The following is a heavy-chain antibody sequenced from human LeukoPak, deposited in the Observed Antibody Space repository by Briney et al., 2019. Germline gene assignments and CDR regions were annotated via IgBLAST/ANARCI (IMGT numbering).Heavy chain of an antibody. V-gene: IGHV3-11*04. CDR1: GFTFSDYS. D-gene: IGHD4-23*01. J-gene: IGHJ3*02. CDR2: ISSSTNTI. CDR3: ARGGYGANDDAFDI. Sequence: GGSLRLSCAVSGFTFSDYSMSWIRQAPGKGLEWVSYISSSTNTIYYADSVKGRFTISRDNAKNSLFLQMNSLRDGDTAVYYCARGGYGANDDAFDIWGQGTMVTVSS.